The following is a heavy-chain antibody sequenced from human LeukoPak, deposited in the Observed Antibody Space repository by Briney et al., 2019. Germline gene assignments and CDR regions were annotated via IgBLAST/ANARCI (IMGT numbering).Heavy chain of an antibody. J-gene: IGHJ4*02. D-gene: IGHD1-1*01. CDR2: INPNSGGT. CDR3: ARVHFWNWNPSYYFDY. CDR1: GYTFTDYY. V-gene: IGHV1-2*02. Sequence: ASVKVSCKASGYTFTDYYIHWVRQAPGQGLEWMGWINPNSGGTNYAQKFQGRVTITRDTSASTAYMELSSLRSEDTAVYYCARVHFWNWNPSYYFDYWGQGTLVTVSS.